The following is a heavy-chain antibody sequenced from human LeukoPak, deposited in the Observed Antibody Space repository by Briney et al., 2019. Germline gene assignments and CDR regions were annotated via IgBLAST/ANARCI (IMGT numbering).Heavy chain of an antibody. CDR1: GGSISSYY. Sequence: SETLSLTCTVSGGSISSYYWSWIRQPPGKGLEWIGYIYYSGSTNYNPSLKSRVTISVDTSKNQFSLKLSSVTAAGTAVYYCARDGRSGSYHLDYWGQGTLVTVSS. CDR3: ARDGRSGSYHLDY. J-gene: IGHJ4*02. V-gene: IGHV4-59*01. D-gene: IGHD1-26*01. CDR2: IYYSGST.